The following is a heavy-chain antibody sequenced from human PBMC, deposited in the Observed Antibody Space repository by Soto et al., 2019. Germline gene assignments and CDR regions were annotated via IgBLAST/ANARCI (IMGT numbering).Heavy chain of an antibody. Sequence: PGVSLSLSCAASGFTFSSYAMHWVRQAPGKGLEWVAVISYDGSNKYYADSVKGRFTISRDNSKNTLYLQMNSLRAEDTAVYYCARDLESAKGHGMDVWGQGTTVTVSS. CDR1: GFTFSSYA. CDR3: ARDLESAKGHGMDV. J-gene: IGHJ6*02. V-gene: IGHV3-30-3*01. CDR2: ISYDGSNK.